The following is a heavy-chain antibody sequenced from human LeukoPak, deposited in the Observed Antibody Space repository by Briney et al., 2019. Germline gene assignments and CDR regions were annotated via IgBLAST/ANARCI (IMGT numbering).Heavy chain of an antibody. CDR2: IYTSGST. CDR3: AREGGGTVGRRNWFDP. J-gene: IGHJ5*02. Sequence: SQTLSLTCTVSGGSISSGSYYWSWIRQPAGKGLEWIGRIYTSGSTNYNPSLKSRVTISVDTSKNQFSLKLSSVTAADTAVYYCAREGGGTVGRRNWFDPWGQGTLVTVSS. D-gene: IGHD2-15*01. CDR1: GGSISSGSYY. V-gene: IGHV4-61*02.